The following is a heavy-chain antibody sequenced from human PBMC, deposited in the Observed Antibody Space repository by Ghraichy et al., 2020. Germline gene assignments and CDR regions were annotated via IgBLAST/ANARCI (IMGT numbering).Heavy chain of an antibody. CDR2: ISGSGSGGRT. D-gene: IGHD6-19*01. CDR1: GFTFSSYA. J-gene: IGHJ4*02. CDR3: AKSAVADTALDY. V-gene: IGHV3-23*01. Sequence: GESLNISCAASGFTFSSYAMSWVRQAPGKGLEWVSTISGSGSGGRTYYADSVKGRFTISRDNSKNTLYLQMNSLRAEDTAVYYCAKSAVADTALDYWGQGALVTVSS.